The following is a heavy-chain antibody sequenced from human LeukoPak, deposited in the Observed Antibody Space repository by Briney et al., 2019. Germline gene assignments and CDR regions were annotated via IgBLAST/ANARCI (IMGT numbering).Heavy chain of an antibody. V-gene: IGHV4-39*01. D-gene: IGHD3-10*01. CDR1: GGSISSSSYY. CDR3: ARLDYYGSGSYGLSFDY. CDR2: IYYSEST. J-gene: IGHJ4*02. Sequence: SETLSLTCTVSGGSISSSSYYWGWIRQPPGKGLGWIGSIYYSESTYYNPSLKSRITISVDTSKNQFSLKLNFVTAADTAVYYCARLDYYGSGSYGLSFDYWGQGTLVTVSS.